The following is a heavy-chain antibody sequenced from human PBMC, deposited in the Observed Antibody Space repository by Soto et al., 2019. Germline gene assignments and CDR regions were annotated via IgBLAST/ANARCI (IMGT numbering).Heavy chain of an antibody. D-gene: IGHD3-9*01. CDR2: ISWNSGSI. CDR1: SLTFDDYS. CDR3: ARVQDYDISADSYGYGMDV. Sequence: GVSMRLSCPASSLTFDDYSRNLVRQAPGEGVEWVSGISWNSGSIGYADSVKGRFTISRDNARNSLYLQMTSLGAEDTAVYYCARVQDYDISADSYGYGMDVWGQGTTVTVS. J-gene: IGHJ6*02. V-gene: IGHV3-9*01.